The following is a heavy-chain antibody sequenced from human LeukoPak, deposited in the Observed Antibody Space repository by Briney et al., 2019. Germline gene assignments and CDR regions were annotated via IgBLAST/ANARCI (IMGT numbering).Heavy chain of an antibody. D-gene: IGHD3-10*01. J-gene: IGHJ4*02. CDR3: AIPMVRVTYHFDY. Sequence: ASVKVSCKASGYTFTSYDINWVRQATGQGLEWMGWMNPNSGNTGYAQKFQGRVTMTRNTSISTAYMEVSSLRSEDTAVYYCAIPMVRVTYHFDYWGQGTLVTVSS. CDR1: GYTFTSYD. CDR2: MNPNSGNT. V-gene: IGHV1-8*01.